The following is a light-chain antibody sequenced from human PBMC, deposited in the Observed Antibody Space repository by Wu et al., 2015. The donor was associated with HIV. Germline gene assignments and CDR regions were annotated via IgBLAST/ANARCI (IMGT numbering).Light chain of an antibody. V-gene: IGKV3-15*01. CDR3: QQYGSSSPFA. CDR1: QSVSSN. Sequence: EVVMTQSPATLSVSPGERATLSCRASQSVSSNLAWYQQRPGQSPRLLIYGASTRATGIPARFSGSGSGTDFTLTISRLEPEDFAVYFCQQYGSSSPFAFGPGTKVD. CDR2: GAS. J-gene: IGKJ3*01.